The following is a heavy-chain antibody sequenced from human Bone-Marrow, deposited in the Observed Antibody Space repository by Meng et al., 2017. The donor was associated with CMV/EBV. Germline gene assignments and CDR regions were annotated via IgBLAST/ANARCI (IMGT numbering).Heavy chain of an antibody. CDR1: GGTLSSYT. J-gene: IGHJ5*02. D-gene: IGHD3-22*01. V-gene: IGHV1-69*04. Sequence: SGGTLSSYTNSGGRKAPGKGLEWMGRIIPILGIANYAQKFQGRVTITADKSTSTAYMELSSLRSEDTAVYYCARDANDFYDSSGDTPWGQGTLVTVSS. CDR2: IIPILGIA. CDR3: ARDANDFYDSSGDTP.